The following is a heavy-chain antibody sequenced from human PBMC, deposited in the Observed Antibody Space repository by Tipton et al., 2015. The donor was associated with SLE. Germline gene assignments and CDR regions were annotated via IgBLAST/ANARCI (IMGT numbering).Heavy chain of an antibody. D-gene: IGHD2-21*02. CDR1: GFTFSSYA. CDR2: IYSGGST. V-gene: IGHV3-23*03. Sequence: SLRLSCVASGFTFSSYAMSWVRQAPGKGLEWVSVIYSGGSTCYADSVKGRFTISRDNSKNTLYLQMNSLRAEDTAVYYCAKDLFFVVVTHDAFDIWGQGTMVTVSS. J-gene: IGHJ3*02. CDR3: AKDLFFVVVTHDAFDI.